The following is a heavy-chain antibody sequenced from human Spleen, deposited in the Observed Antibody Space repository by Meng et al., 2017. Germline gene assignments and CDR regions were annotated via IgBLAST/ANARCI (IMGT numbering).Heavy chain of an antibody. CDR3: SGHVDY. V-gene: IGHV3-15*01. CDR1: GFTFSNAW. J-gene: IGHJ4*01. CDR2: MKSNVDGGTV. Sequence: VQLGESGEGFVKPGGSLRLSCAASGFTFSNAWMTWVRQAPGKGLEWIGRMKSNVDGGTVDYAAAVKGRFFISRDDSENTFYLQMNSLKTEDTAVYYCSGHVDYWGHGTLVTVSS.